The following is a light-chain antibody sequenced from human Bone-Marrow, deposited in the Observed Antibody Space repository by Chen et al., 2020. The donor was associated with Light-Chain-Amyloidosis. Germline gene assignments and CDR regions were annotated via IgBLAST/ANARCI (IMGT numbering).Light chain of an antibody. CDR2: SAS. Sequence: DIQMTQSPSSVSASVGDRVTLSCRASQDSSMWLAWYQQKPGKAPKLLISSASSLQRGVPSRFSGSGFGTEFTLTISSLHPEDLATYYCQQGYGFPLSFGGGTKVEI. V-gene: IGKV1-12*01. CDR3: QQGYGFPLS. J-gene: IGKJ4*01. CDR1: QDSSMW.